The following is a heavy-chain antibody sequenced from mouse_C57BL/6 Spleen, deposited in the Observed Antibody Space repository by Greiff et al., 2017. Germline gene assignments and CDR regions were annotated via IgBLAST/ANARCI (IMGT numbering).Heavy chain of an antibody. CDR2: INPGSGST. CDR1: GYTFTSYW. CDR3: AGGCYPFDY. V-gene: IGHV1-55*01. D-gene: IGHD2-12*01. J-gene: IGHJ2*01. Sequence: QVQLQQSGAELVKPGASVKMSCKASGYTFTSYWITWVKQRPGQGLEWIGDINPGSGSTNYNEKFKSKATLTADTSSSTAYMQLSSLTSEYSAVLYCAGGCYPFDYWGQGTTLTVSS.